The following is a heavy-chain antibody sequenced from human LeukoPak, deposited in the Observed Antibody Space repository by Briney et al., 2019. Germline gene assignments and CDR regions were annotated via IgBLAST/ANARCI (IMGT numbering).Heavy chain of an antibody. CDR3: ARSGRNYYDSSGFGTSDAIFDY. CDR1: GFTFSSYS. Sequence: GGSLRLSCAASGFTFSSYSMNWVRQAPGKGLEWVSYMSSFSGTIHYADSVKGRFTISRDNAKNSLYLQMNSLRAEDTALYYCARSGRNYYDSSGFGTSDAIFDYWGQGTLVTVSS. CDR2: MSSFSGTI. D-gene: IGHD3-22*01. V-gene: IGHV3-48*04. J-gene: IGHJ4*02.